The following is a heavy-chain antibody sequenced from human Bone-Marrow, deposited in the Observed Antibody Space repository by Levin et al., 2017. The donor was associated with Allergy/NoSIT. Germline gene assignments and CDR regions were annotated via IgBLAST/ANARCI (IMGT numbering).Heavy chain of an antibody. J-gene: IGHJ5*02. V-gene: IGHV1-8*01. CDR1: GYTFTSYN. D-gene: IGHD2-15*01. Sequence: GASVKVSCKPSGYTFTSYNVYWVRQAPGQGLEYMGYINPNSGNTGYAQKFQGRVTMTRNSSITTAYMKLSGLRFEDTAIYYCARGDCYSGSCYGPDWLDPWGQGTQVTVSS. CDR2: INPNSGNT. CDR3: ARGDCYSGSCYGPDWLDP.